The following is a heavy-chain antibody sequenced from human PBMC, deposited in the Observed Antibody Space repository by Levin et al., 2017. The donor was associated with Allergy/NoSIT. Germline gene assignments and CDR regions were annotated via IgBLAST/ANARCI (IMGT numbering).Heavy chain of an antibody. CDR3: AISPPASTDY. CDR2: VSYDGTNK. CDR1: GFIFSNYN. V-gene: IGHV3-30*03. Sequence: QAGGSLRLSCAASGFIFSNYNMIWVRQAPGKGLEWVAFVSYDGTNKYYGDSLKGRVTISRDNSENMVYLQMNSLRDDDTAVYYCAISPPASTDYWGQGTLVTVSS. J-gene: IGHJ4*02. D-gene: IGHD2-2*01.